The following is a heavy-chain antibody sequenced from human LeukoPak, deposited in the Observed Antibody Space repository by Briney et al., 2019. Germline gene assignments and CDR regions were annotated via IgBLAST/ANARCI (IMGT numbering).Heavy chain of an antibody. V-gene: IGHV3-30*02. D-gene: IGHD3-10*01. CDR2: IRYDGTNK. Sequence: GGSLRLSCAASGFTFSSYGMHWVRQAPGKGLEWVAFIRYDGTNKYYADSVKGRFTISRDNSKNTLYVQMNSLRVEDTAIYYCAKDLAPLLWFGEMSLDYWGQGTLVTVSS. J-gene: IGHJ4*02. CDR1: GFTFSSYG. CDR3: AKDLAPLLWFGEMSLDY.